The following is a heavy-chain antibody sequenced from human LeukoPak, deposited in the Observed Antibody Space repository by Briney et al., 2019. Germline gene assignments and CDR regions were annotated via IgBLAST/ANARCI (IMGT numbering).Heavy chain of an antibody. V-gene: IGHV1-69*05. J-gene: IGHJ5*02. CDR3: ARDGEMAQGIDP. D-gene: IGHD5-24*01. CDR1: GGTFSSSA. Sequence: SVKVSCKASGGTFSSSAISWVRQAPGQGLEWMGVIIPIFGTANYAQKFQGRVTITTDESTSTAYMELSSLRSEDTAVYYCARDGEMAQGIDPWGQGTLVTVSS. CDR2: IIPIFGTA.